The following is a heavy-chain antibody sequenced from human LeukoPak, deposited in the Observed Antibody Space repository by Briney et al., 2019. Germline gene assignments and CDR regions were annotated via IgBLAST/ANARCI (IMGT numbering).Heavy chain of an antibody. J-gene: IGHJ6*02. CDR2: ISGYNGDT. D-gene: IGHD2-2*01. Sequence: GASVKVSCKASGYTFTTYGISWVRQAPGQGLEWMGWISGYNGDTNSAQKLQDRVIISTDTSMTTASMELKSLTSDDTAVYYCARGGLYSSSRDGMDVWGQGTTVTVS. V-gene: IGHV1-18*01. CDR3: ARGGLYSSSRDGMDV. CDR1: GYTFTTYG.